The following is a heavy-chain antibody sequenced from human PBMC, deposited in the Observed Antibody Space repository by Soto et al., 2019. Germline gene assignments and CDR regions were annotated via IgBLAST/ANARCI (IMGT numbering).Heavy chain of an antibody. Sequence: SLTCTVSGGSFKSGSYSWSWIRQPPGKGLEWIGYVYHTGRTSYNPSLKSRVSISMDTSKNQFSLNLDSVTAADTAVYHCGRESGETWDYEASWGQGTPVTVSS. D-gene: IGHD1-7*01. CDR3: GRESGETWDYEAS. J-gene: IGHJ5*02. CDR2: VYHTGRT. V-gene: IGHV4-61*01. CDR1: GGSFKSGSYS.